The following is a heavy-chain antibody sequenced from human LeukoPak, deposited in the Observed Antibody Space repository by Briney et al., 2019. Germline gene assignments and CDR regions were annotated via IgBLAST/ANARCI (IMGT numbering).Heavy chain of an antibody. D-gene: IGHD5-12*01. CDR1: GGSISSYY. CDR3: ARHRRPDIVAIFDY. CDR2: IYYSGST. J-gene: IGHJ4*02. Sequence: SETLSLTCTVSGGSISSYYWSWIRQPPGKGLEWIGYIYYSGSTNYNPSLKSRVTISVDTSKNQFSLKLSSVTAADTAVYYCARHRRPDIVAIFDYWGQGTLVTVSS. V-gene: IGHV4-59*08.